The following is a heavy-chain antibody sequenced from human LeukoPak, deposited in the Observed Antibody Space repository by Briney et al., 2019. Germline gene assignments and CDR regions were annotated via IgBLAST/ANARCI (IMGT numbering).Heavy chain of an antibody. Sequence: GGSLRLSCAASGFTFSSYTMNWVRQAPGKGLEWVSSISSSSTYIYYADSVKGRFTISRDNAKNSLYLQMNSLRAEDTAVYYCARVRELHLFDYWGQGTLVTVSS. J-gene: IGHJ4*02. CDR1: GFTFSSYT. CDR3: ARVRELHLFDY. V-gene: IGHV3-21*01. D-gene: IGHD1-26*01. CDR2: ISSSSTYI.